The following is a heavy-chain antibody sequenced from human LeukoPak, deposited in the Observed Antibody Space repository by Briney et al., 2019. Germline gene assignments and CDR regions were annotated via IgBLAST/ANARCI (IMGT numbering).Heavy chain of an antibody. CDR2: ISGSGGST. Sequence: GGSLRLSCAASGFTFSSYAMSWVRQAPGKGLEWVSAISGSGGSTYYADSVKGRFTISRDNSKNTLYLQMNSLRAEDTAVYYCARVVVQLWLPYNWFDPWGQGTLVTVSS. V-gene: IGHV3-23*01. J-gene: IGHJ5*02. D-gene: IGHD5-18*01. CDR1: GFTFSSYA. CDR3: ARVVVQLWLPYNWFDP.